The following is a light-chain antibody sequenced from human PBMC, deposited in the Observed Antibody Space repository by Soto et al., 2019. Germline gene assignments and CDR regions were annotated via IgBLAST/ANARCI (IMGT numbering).Light chain of an antibody. CDR2: DAS. CDR1: QTISTY. J-gene: IGKJ2*01. Sequence: DIQMTQSPASLSASVGDRVTITCRASQTISTYLNWYQQKPGQAPRLLIYDASSLLSGVPSRFSGSGSGTVFTLTIASLQHEDFASYCWQQGDSPPYTFGQGTKVEI. V-gene: IGKV1-39*01. CDR3: QQGDSPPYT.